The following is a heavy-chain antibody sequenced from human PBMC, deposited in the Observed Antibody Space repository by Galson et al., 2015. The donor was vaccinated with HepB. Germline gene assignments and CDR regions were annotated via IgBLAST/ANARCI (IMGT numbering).Heavy chain of an antibody. V-gene: IGHV3-33*01. J-gene: IGHJ3*02. CDR1: GFTFSSYG. Sequence: SLRLSCAASGFTFSSYGMHWVRQAPGKGLEWGAVIWYDGSNKYYADSVKGRFTISRDNSKNTLYLQMNSLRAEDTAVYYCAREGYYDSSGYPRAFDIWGQGTMVTVSS. CDR3: AREGYYDSSGYPRAFDI. CDR2: IWYDGSNK. D-gene: IGHD3-22*01.